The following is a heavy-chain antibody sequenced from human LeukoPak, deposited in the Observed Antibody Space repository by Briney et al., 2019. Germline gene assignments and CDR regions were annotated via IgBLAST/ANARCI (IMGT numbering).Heavy chain of an antibody. V-gene: IGHV4-59*01. D-gene: IGHD3-9*01. Sequence: PSETLSLTCTVSGGSISSYYWSWIRQPPGKGLEWIGYIYYSGSTNYNPSLKSRVTISVDTSKSQFSLKLSSETAADTAVYYCARDGDWSSFDYWGQGTLVTVSS. J-gene: IGHJ4*02. CDR1: GGSISSYY. CDR2: IYYSGST. CDR3: ARDGDWSSFDY.